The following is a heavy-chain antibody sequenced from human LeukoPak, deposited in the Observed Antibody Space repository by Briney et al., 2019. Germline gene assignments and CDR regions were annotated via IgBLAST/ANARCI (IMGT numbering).Heavy chain of an antibody. D-gene: IGHD3-10*01. CDR2: IDNFGSI. Sequence: GGSLRLSCAAPDFNINNNYTNWVRQAPGKGLEWVSLIDNFGSIYYRDSVKGRFTISRDISKSTVYLHMNNLSAEDTAVYYCAGGTYYGSGARPGYFDHWGQGILVTVSS. J-gene: IGHJ4*02. CDR3: AGGTYYGSGARPGYFDH. CDR1: DFNINNNY. V-gene: IGHV3-53*01.